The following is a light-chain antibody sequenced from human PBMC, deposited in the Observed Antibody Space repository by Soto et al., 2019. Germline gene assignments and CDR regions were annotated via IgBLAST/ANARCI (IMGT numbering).Light chain of an antibody. CDR3: QQYNDYSPWT. Sequence: DIQMTQSPSTLSASVGDRVTITCRASQSISKWLAWYQPKPGKAPNLLIYDASNLESGVPSRFSGSGSGTEFTLTISSLPPDDFATYYCQQYNDYSPWTCGQGTKVEI. V-gene: IGKV1-5*01. CDR1: QSISKW. J-gene: IGKJ1*01. CDR2: DAS.